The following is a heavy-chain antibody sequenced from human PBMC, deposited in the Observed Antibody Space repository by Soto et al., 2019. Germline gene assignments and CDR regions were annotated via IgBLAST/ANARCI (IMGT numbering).Heavy chain of an antibody. CDR2: IGGSGGST. CDR1: GFTFSSYA. J-gene: IGHJ4*02. CDR3: AKQGSHHYDSSGYRQKRFDY. V-gene: IGHV3-23*01. D-gene: IGHD3-22*01. Sequence: EVQLLESGGGLVQPGGSLRLSCVASGFTFSSYAMGWVRQAPGKGLEWVSAIGGSGGSTYYPDSVDGRFTISRDNYKNTLYLQMDSLRVEDTAVYYVAKQGSHHYDSSGYRQKRFDYWGQGTLVTVSS.